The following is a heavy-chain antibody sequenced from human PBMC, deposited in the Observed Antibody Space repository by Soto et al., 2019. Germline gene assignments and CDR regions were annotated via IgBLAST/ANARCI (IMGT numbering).Heavy chain of an antibody. CDR3: AKDPPTTGTTFDY. V-gene: IGHV3-23*01. D-gene: IGHD1-1*01. Sequence: GGSLRLSCAASGFTFRSFAMSWVRQAPGKGLEWVSTINKSGGSTYYADSVKGRFTISRDNSKNMLFLQINGLRAEDTAVYYCAKDPPTTGTTFDYWGRGTLVTVSS. CDR2: INKSGGST. J-gene: IGHJ4*02. CDR1: GFTFRSFA.